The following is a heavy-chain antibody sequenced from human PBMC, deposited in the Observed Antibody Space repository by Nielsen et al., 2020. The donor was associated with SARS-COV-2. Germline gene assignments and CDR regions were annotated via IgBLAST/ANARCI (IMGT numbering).Heavy chain of an antibody. Sequence: ASVKVSCKASGYTFTGYYMHWVRQAPGQGLEWMGRINPNSGGANYAQKFQGRVTMTRDTSISTAYMELSRLRSDDTAVYYCTRHSDGYNPRANFDYWGQGTLVTVSS. D-gene: IGHD5-24*01. CDR2: INPNSGGA. CDR1: GYTFTGYY. V-gene: IGHV1-2*06. J-gene: IGHJ4*02. CDR3: TRHSDGYNPRANFDY.